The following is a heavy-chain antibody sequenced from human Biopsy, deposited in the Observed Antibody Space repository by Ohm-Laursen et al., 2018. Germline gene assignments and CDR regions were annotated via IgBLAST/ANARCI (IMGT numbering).Heavy chain of an antibody. Sequence: SDTLSLTWTVSGDPIRNYYWSWIRQAAGKGLEWIGRIYPGGGTIYNPSLKSRVTMSVDTSKNHFSLNLNSVTAADTAVYYCAGIVLGPTNDAFDIWGQGTMVTVSS. CDR3: AGIVLGPTNDAFDI. CDR1: GDPIRNYY. J-gene: IGHJ3*02. D-gene: IGHD1-26*01. V-gene: IGHV4-4*07. CDR2: IYPGGGT.